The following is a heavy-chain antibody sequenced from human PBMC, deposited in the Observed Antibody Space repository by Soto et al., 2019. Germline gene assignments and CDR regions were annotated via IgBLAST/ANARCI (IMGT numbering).Heavy chain of an antibody. CDR2: IRGSGGST. J-gene: IGHJ4*02. V-gene: IGHV3-23*01. CDR1: GFAFRRCT. CDR3: SKDYAPRIAVAGRVGYFDY. Sequence: GVSLRLSCSASGFAFRRCTMSWAPQASEKGLEWVSAIRGSGGSTYYADSVKGRFTISRDNSKNTLYLQMNSLRAEDTAVYYCSKDYAPRIAVAGRVGYFDYWGQGTLVTVSS. D-gene: IGHD6-19*01.